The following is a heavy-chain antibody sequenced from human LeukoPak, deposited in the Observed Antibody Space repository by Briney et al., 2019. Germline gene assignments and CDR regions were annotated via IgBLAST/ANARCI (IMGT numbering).Heavy chain of an antibody. D-gene: IGHD5-24*01. V-gene: IGHV3-53*01. CDR2: IYSSGST. J-gene: IGHJ4*02. CDR3: ARTFLSGDGYKVGYFDY. CDR1: GLTVSTNY. Sequence: GGSLRLSCAVSGLTVSTNYMSWVRQAPGKGLEWLSLIYSSGSTYYADSVKGRFTISRDNSRNTLYLQMNSLTAEDTAVYYCARTFLSGDGYKVGYFDYWGPGTLVTVSS.